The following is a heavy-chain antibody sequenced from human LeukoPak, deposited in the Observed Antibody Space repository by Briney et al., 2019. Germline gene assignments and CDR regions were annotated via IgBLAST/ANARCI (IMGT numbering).Heavy chain of an antibody. CDR3: ARDLDYGEKSEDY. V-gene: IGHV1-46*01. CDR1: GFTFINYY. CDR2: INLSGGST. D-gene: IGHD4/OR15-4a*01. Sequence: ASVKVSCKASGFTFINYYMHWVRQAPGQGLEWLGIINLSGGSTHYPQKFQDRVTMTRDTSTSTVYMELSSLRSEDTAVYYCARDLDYGEKSEDYWGQGTLVTLSS. J-gene: IGHJ4*02.